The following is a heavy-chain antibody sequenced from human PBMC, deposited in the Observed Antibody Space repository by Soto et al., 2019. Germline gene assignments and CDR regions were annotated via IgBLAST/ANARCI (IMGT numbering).Heavy chain of an antibody. CDR1: GNSISGTSSY. V-gene: IGHV4-39*01. CDR3: TRRVRSTGLLDY. Sequence: SETLSLTCTVSGNSISGTSSYWAWNRQPPGKNLEWIGSVYYTGSTYYNSSLKSRVSISIDTSKNQFSLSLNSVTAADTAVYYCTRRVRSTGLLDYWGQGALVTVSS. J-gene: IGHJ4*02. D-gene: IGHD4-4*01. CDR2: VYYTGST.